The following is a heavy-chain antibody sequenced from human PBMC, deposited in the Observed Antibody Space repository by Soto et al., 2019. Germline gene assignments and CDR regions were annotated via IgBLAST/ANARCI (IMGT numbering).Heavy chain of an antibody. V-gene: IGHV1-18*01. D-gene: IGHD6-19*01. J-gene: IGHJ6*02. Sequence: ASVKVSCKASGYTFITYVVSWVRQAPGQGLEWMGWISAYNGDTNYAQNLQGRVTMTTDTSTSTAYMELRSLRSDDTAVYYCARGAGGAVALGMDVWGQGTTVTVSS. CDR3: ARGAGGAVALGMDV. CDR1: GYTFITYV. CDR2: ISAYNGDT.